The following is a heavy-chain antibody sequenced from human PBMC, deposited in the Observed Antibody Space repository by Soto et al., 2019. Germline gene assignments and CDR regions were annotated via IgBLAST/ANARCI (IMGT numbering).Heavy chain of an antibody. V-gene: IGHV3-30*18. Sequence: QVQLVESGGGVVQPGRSLRLCWAASGFTFSSYGMHWVRQAPGKGLEWVAVISYDGSNKYYADSVKGRFTISRDNSKNTLYLQMNSLRAEDTAVYYCAKDQDSSSSVGPWGQGTLVTVSS. CDR3: AKDQDSSSSVGP. D-gene: IGHD6-6*01. CDR1: GFTFSSYG. J-gene: IGHJ5*02. CDR2: ISYDGSNK.